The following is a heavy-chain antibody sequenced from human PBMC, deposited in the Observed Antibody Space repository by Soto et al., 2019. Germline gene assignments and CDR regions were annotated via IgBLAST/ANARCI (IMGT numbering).Heavy chain of an antibody. D-gene: IGHD6-19*01. CDR3: AREWSISVVAPGY. CDR2: ISNDGGNT. V-gene: IGHV3-30-3*01. CDR1: EFTFSSYT. Sequence: GGSLRLSCAASEFTFSSYTMYWVRQAPGTGLEWVAGISNDGGNTYYLDSVKGRFTISRDNSKNTLYLEMNSLRVEDTAVYYCAREWSISVVAPGYWGQGTLVTVSS. J-gene: IGHJ4*02.